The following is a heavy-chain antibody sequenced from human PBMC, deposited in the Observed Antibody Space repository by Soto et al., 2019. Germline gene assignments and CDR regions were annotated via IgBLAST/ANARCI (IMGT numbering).Heavy chain of an antibody. CDR2: IKSKTDGGKK. CDR1: GFTFSNAW. V-gene: IGHV3-15*01. D-gene: IGHD3-9*01. Sequence: GGSLRLSCVASGFTFSNAWMSWVRQAPGKGLEWVGRIKSKTDGGKKDYAAPVEGRFTISRDDSTNTLYLQMNSLKTEDTAVYYSTTLYYDILAGDYPAPSEYFQHWGQGTLVTVSS. J-gene: IGHJ1*01. CDR3: TTLYYDILAGDYPAPSEYFQH.